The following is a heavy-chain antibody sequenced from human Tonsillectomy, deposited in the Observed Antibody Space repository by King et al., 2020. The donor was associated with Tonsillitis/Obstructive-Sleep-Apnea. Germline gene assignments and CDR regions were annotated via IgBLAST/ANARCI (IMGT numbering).Heavy chain of an antibody. J-gene: IGHJ6*02. CDR1: GGSISSSY. CDR2: IHYSVST. CDR3: ARGDSSDYYYGMDV. Sequence: VQIQESGPGLVKPSETLSLTCTVSGGSISSSYWSWIRQPLGKGLEWIGYIHYSVSTSYNPSLKSRVIISVDTSKNQFSLNLSSVTAADTAVYYCARGDSSDYYYGMDVWGQGTTVTVSS. D-gene: IGHD5-18*01. V-gene: IGHV4-59*01.